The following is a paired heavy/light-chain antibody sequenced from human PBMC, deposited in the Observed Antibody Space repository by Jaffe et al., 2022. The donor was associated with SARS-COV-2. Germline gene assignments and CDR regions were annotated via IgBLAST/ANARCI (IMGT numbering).Heavy chain of an antibody. CDR1: GFTFSNFG. Sequence: EVQVVESGGGLVQPGGSLRLSCAASGFTFSNFGMTWVRQAPGKGLEWVSYISSSSRTIYYVDSVKGRFTISRDNAKNSLYLQMNSLRDEDTAVYYCARDEGYTYGLEYWGQGTLVTVSS. CDR3: ARDEGYTYGLEY. J-gene: IGHJ4*02. D-gene: IGHD5-18*01. CDR2: ISSSSRTI. V-gene: IGHV3-48*02.
Light chain of an antibody. Sequence: DIQMTQSPSSLSASVGDRVTISCRASQSTSIYLNWYQQKPGKAPKLLIYGASSLQSGVPSRFSGSGSGTDFTLTISSLQPEDFATYYCQQSYTTPRTFGQGTKVEIK. CDR1: QSTSIY. V-gene: IGKV1-39*01. J-gene: IGKJ1*01. CDR2: GAS. CDR3: QQSYTTPRT.